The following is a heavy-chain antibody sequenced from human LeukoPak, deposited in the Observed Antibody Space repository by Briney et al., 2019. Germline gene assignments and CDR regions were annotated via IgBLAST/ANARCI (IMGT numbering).Heavy chain of an antibody. J-gene: IGHJ6*03. Sequence: GGSLRLSCAASGFTFSSYGMHWVRQAPGKGLEWVAVIRYDGSNKYYADSVKGRFTISRDNSKNTLYLQMNSLRAEDTAVYSCARKGGTVMMHYYYYNMDVWGKGTTVTVSS. D-gene: IGHD4-11*01. CDR3: ARKGGTVMMHYYYYNMDV. CDR1: GFTFSSYG. V-gene: IGHV3-33*08. CDR2: IRYDGSNK.